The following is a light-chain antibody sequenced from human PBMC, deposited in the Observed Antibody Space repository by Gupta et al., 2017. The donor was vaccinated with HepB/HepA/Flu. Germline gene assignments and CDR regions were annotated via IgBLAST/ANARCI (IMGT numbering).Light chain of an antibody. CDR1: QNVRNNY. CDR3: QQYGNSPRT. Sequence: VFTQSPGTLSLSPWERATLSCRASQNVRNNYLAWYQQKPGQAPKLLLYVASSRATGIPDRFSGSGSGTDFTLTISRLDPEDSAVYYCQQYGNSPRTFGQGTKVEIK. V-gene: IGKV3-20*01. CDR2: VAS. J-gene: IGKJ1*01.